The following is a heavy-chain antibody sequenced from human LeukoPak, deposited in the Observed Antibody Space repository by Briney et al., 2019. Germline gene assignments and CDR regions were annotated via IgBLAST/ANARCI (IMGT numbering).Heavy chain of an antibody. D-gene: IGHD1-26*01. J-gene: IGHJ4*02. V-gene: IGHV4-34*01. Sequence: SETLSLTCAVYGGSFSGYYWSWIRQPPGKGLEWIGEINHSGSTNYNPSLKSRVTISVDTSKNQFSLKLSSVTAADTAVYYCARLRYLAPFDYWGQGTLVTVSS. CDR2: INHSGST. CDR1: GGSFSGYY. CDR3: ARLRYLAPFDY.